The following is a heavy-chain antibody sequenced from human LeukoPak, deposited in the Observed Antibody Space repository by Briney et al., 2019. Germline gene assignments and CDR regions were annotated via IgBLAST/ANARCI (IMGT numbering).Heavy chain of an antibody. V-gene: IGHV1-2*02. CDR1: GYTFTGYY. Sequence: GASVKVSCKASGYTFTGYYMHWVRQAPGQGLEWMGWINPNSGGTNYAQKFQGRVTMTRDTSISTAYMELSRLRSDDTAVYYCARGRIYGDSPNWFDPWGQGTLVTVSS. D-gene: IGHD4-17*01. CDR3: ARGRIYGDSPNWFDP. J-gene: IGHJ5*02. CDR2: INPNSGGT.